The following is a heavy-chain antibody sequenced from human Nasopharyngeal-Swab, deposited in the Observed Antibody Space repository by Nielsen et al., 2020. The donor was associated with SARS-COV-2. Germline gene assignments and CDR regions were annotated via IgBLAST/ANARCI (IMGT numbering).Heavy chain of an antibody. CDR2: VYYSGST. CDR3: ASRGVLVRGGYFFDY. D-gene: IGHD2-8*01. Sequence: RQAPGRGLVWVGRVYYSGSTYNNPSLKSPVTISMDTSKNQCSLKLTSVTSADTAVYYCASRGVLVRGGYFFDYWGQGTLVTVSS. J-gene: IGHJ4*02. V-gene: IGHV4-39*01.